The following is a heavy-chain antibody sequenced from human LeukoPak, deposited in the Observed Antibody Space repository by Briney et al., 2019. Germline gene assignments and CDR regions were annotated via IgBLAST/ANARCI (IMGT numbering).Heavy chain of an antibody. CDR1: GYSFTSYW. D-gene: IGHD3-10*01. CDR2: IYPGDSDT. V-gene: IGHV5-51*01. Sequence: GESLQISCKGSGYSFTSYWIGWVGQMPGKGLEWMGIIYPGDSDTRYSPSFQGQVTISADKSITTAYLQWSSLQATDTAIYYCARGYYGSSGFDYWGQGTLVTVSS. CDR3: ARGYYGSSGFDY. J-gene: IGHJ4*02.